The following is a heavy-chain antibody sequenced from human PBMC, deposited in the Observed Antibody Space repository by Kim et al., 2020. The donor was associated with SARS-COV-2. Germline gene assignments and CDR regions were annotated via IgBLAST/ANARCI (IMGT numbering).Heavy chain of an antibody. CDR1: GFSFSNNA. Sequence: GGSLRLSCAASGFSFSNNAMTWVRQAPGKGLEWVSAISGSGGITYYADSVKGRFTISRDNSKNTLYLQMNSLRADDTAVYYCAKRISGSSGQTFDYWGQGTLVTVSS. CDR3: AKRISGSSGQTFDY. CDR2: ISGSGGIT. J-gene: IGHJ4*02. D-gene: IGHD6-6*01. V-gene: IGHV3-23*01.